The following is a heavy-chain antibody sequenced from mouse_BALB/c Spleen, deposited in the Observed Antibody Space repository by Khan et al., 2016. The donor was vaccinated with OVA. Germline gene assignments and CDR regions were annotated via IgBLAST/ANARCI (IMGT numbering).Heavy chain of an antibody. D-gene: IGHD2-4*01. V-gene: IGHV2-2*02. CDR3: ARRGYDYGRGALFAY. Sequence: QVQLKESGPGLVQPSQSLSITCTVSGFSLTNYSVHWVRQSPGKGLEWLGVIWSAGSTDYNAAFISRLTIRKDNSRSKVSFKLNSLQPNDTAIYYCARRGYDYGRGALFAYWGQGTLVTVSA. J-gene: IGHJ3*01. CDR1: GFSLTNYS. CDR2: IWSAGST.